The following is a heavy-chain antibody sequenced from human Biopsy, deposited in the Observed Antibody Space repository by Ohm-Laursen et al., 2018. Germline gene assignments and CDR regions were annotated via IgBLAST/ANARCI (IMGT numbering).Heavy chain of an antibody. D-gene: IGHD6-19*01. CDR1: GFTFENYA. J-gene: IGHJ4*02. CDR2: ISWNSGSV. V-gene: IGHV3-9*01. CDR3: AKASGYSSGWPIDY. Sequence: SLRLSCAASGFTFENYAMNWVRQAPGKGLEWVSGISWNSGSVVHADSVKGRFTISRDNAKNSLYLQMHSLRDEDTAFYYCAKASGYSSGWPIDYWGQGNLVTVSS.